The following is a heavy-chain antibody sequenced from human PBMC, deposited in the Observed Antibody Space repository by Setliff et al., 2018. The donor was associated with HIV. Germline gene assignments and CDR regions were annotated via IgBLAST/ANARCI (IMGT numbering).Heavy chain of an antibody. J-gene: IGHJ3*01. CDR3: ARSLRYFDWSLRRPSHDAFDF. Sequence: SETLSLTCTVSGGSISSGNNYWSWIRQPPGKGLEWIGYIYHSGSTYYNPSLKSRVTISVDTSKNQFSLKLSFVTAADTAVYYCARSLRYFDWSLRRPSHDAFDFWGQGTMVTVSS. CDR2: IYHSGST. V-gene: IGHV4-30-4*08. D-gene: IGHD3-9*01. CDR1: GGSISSGNNY.